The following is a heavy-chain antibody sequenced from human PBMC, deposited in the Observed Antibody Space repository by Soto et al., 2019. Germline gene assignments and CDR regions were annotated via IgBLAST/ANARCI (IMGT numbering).Heavy chain of an antibody. J-gene: IGHJ6*03. V-gene: IGHV3-11*01. D-gene: IGHD3-9*01. CDR3: ARVATLTGENCNYYYCYMDV. Sequence: QVQLVESGGGLVKPGGSLRLSCAASGFTFSDYYVTWIRQAPGKGLEWISYISPSGTTIYYADSVKGRFTISRDSVKNSIYLQMNSLRADDSAVYYCARVATLTGENCNYYYCYMDVWGKATTVTVSS. CDR2: ISPSGTTI. CDR1: GFTFSDYY.